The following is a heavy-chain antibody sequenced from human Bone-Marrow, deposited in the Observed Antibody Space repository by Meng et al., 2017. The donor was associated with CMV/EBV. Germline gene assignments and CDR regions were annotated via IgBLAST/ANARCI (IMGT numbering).Heavy chain of an antibody. J-gene: IGHJ4*02. Sequence: SGFTFNKYAMDWVRQAPGKGLEWVSTISAGGRTYYADSAKGRFTISRDNSKYTLYLQMNSLRGEDTAVYYCVKQWGQYSDERTSFSGSRGQGTLVTSPQ. V-gene: IGHV3-23*01. D-gene: IGHD1-26*01. CDR3: VKQWGQYSDERTSFSGS. CDR1: GFTFNKYA. CDR2: ISAGGRT.